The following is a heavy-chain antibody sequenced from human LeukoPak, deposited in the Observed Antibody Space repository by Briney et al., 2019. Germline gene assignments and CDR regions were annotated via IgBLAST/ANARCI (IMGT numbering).Heavy chain of an antibody. CDR3: ARAQSSSWKYSSSWYDAFDI. J-gene: IGHJ3*02. Sequence: PGGSLRLSCAVSGFTFRTYWMSWVRQAPGKGLEWVANIKQDGSEKYYVDSVKGRFTISRDNAKNSLYLQMNSLRAEDTAVYYCARAQSSSWKYSSSWYDAFDIWGQGTMVTVSS. V-gene: IGHV3-7*01. D-gene: IGHD6-13*01. CDR1: GFTFRTYW. CDR2: IKQDGSEK.